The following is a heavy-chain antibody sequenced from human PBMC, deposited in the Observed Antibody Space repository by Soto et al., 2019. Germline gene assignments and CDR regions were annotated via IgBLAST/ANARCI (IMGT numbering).Heavy chain of an antibody. CDR2: INYRGST. J-gene: IGHJ3*01. Sequence: SETLSLTCTVSGGSISSSSHYWGWIRQPPGKGLEWIGSINYRGSTYYNPSLKTRVTISVDTSKNQLSLNLSSVTAEDTAVYYCARTHNDYIWGSYRPDAFDVWGQGTMVT. CDR1: GGSISSSSHY. D-gene: IGHD3-16*02. V-gene: IGHV4-39*01. CDR3: ARTHNDYIWGSYRPDAFDV.